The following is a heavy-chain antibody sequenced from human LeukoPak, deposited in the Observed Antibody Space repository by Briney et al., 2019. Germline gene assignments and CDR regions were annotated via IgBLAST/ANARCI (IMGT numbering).Heavy chain of an antibody. CDR2: IIPIFGTA. CDR3: ARDAYSGYGGLDY. Sequence: SVKVSCKASGGTFSSYAISWVRQAPGQGLEWMGGIIPIFGTANYAQKFQGRVTITADESTSTAYMELSSLRSEDTAVYYCARDAYSGYGGLDYWGQGTLVTVSS. CDR1: GGTFSSYA. J-gene: IGHJ4*02. D-gene: IGHD5-12*01. V-gene: IGHV1-69*13.